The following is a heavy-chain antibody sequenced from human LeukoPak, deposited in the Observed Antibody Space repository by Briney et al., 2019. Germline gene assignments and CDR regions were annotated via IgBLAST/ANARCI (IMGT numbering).Heavy chain of an antibody. D-gene: IGHD3-10*01. V-gene: IGHV3-23*01. CDR3: AKDRGIISDY. Sequence: GGTLRLSCAASGFTLSNYGMSWVRQAPGKGLEWVSSISGSGDSTYYADSVKGRFTISRDNSKNTLYLQMNSLRAEDTAVYYCAKDRGIISDYWGQGTLVTVSS. CDR1: GFTLSNYG. CDR2: ISGSGDST. J-gene: IGHJ4*02.